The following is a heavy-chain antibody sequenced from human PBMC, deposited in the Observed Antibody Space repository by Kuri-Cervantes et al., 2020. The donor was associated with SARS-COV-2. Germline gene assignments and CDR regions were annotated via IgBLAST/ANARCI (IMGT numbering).Heavy chain of an antibody. J-gene: IGHJ6*03. Sequence: ASVKVSCKTSGYTFNNFGIGWVRQAPGQGLEWMGWINPNSGGTNYAQKFQGRVTMTRDTSISTAYMELSRLRSDDTAVYYCARAYLWSGYYTDYYMDVWGKGTTVTVSS. CDR2: INPNSGGT. CDR3: ARAYLWSGYYTDYYMDV. D-gene: IGHD3-3*01. CDR1: GYTFNNFG. V-gene: IGHV1-2*02.